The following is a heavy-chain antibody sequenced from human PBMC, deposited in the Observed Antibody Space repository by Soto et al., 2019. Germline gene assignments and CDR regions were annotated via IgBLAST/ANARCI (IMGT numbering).Heavy chain of an antibody. CDR2: IWYDGTQK. J-gene: IGHJ4*02. D-gene: IGHD4-17*01. CDR3: ARAGGTTVTGLWHFDS. Sequence: QVQLEESGGGVVQPGRSLRLSCEASGFTFNTYSMHWVRQPPGKGLEWLAAIWYDGTQKYYGDSVKGRFIISRDNSQKTLYLEMNSLRAEDTAVYYCARAGGTTVTGLWHFDSWGQGTLVTVSS. CDR1: GFTFNTYS. V-gene: IGHV3-33*01.